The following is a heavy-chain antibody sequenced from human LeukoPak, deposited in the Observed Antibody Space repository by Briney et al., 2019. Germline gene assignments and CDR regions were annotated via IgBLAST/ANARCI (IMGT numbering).Heavy chain of an antibody. CDR3: ARHFDF. CDR1: GGSINTNGHY. V-gene: IGHV4-39*01. CDR2: ISYSGTT. Sequence: SETLSLTCTVSGGSINTNGHYWGWLRQAPGKGLEWIGSISYSGTTYSNPSLRSRVTISADTPKSQFSLNLSSVTAADTAIYFCARHFDFWGQGTTVTVSS. J-gene: IGHJ6*02.